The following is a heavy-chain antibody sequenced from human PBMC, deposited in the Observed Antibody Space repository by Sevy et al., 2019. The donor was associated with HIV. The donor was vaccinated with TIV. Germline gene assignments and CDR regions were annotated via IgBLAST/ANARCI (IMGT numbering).Heavy chain of an antibody. CDR2: IRQDGNEL. CDR3: ARRYFDL. V-gene: IGHV3-7*01. Sequence: GGSLRLSCAASGFTFDDYWMQWVRQAPGQGLEWVANIRQDGNELYYADSVKGRFTISIDNAKESLFLQMTNLRVEDTAIYYCARRYFDLWGQGTLVTVSS. J-gene: IGHJ4*02. CDR1: GFTFDDYW.